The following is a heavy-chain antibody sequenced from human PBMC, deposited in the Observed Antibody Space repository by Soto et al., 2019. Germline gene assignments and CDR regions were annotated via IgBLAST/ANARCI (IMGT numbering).Heavy chain of an antibody. CDR3: ASRDPGTSVDY. J-gene: IGHJ4*02. Sequence: PXETLSLTSAVSGGSFTSKNWWTWVRQPPGQGLEWIGEIYRTGSTNYNPSLKSRVTISLDKSENQFSLKVTSLTAADTAVYYCASRDPGTSVDYWGQGTLVTVS. D-gene: IGHD1-7*01. CDR1: GGSFTSKNW. V-gene: IGHV4-4*02. CDR2: IYRTGST.